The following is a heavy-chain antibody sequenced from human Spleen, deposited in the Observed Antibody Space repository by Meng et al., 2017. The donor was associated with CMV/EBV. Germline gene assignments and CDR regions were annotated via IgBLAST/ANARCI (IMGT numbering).Heavy chain of an antibody. CDR2: ISAYNGNT. Sequence: SGYTFSSYGISWVRQAPGQGLEWMGWISAYNGNTNYAQKLQGRVTMTTDTSTSTAYMELRSLRSDDTAVYYCARDLRHSSGWTSDYWGQGTLVTVSS. CDR1: GYTFSSYG. CDR3: ARDLRHSSGWTSDY. D-gene: IGHD6-19*01. V-gene: IGHV1-18*01. J-gene: IGHJ4*02.